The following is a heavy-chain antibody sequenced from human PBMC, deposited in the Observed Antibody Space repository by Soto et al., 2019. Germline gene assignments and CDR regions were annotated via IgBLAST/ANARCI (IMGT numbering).Heavy chain of an antibody. CDR3: AKFDSTSNSGYDSFDC. CDR2: ITASGGTR. V-gene: IGHV3-23*01. D-gene: IGHD5-12*01. CDR1: GFTFSRYA. J-gene: IGHJ4*02. Sequence: EVQLLESGGDLVQPGGSLRLSCTASGFTFSRYAMGWIRLAPGKGLEWVAGITASGGTRYHADSVKDRFTISRDNSRNTLFLQMSSLRTEDTSLYYCAKFDSTSNSGYDSFDCWGQGTLVTVSS.